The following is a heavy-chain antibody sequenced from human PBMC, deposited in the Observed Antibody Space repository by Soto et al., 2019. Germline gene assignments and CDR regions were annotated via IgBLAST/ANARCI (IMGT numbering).Heavy chain of an antibody. D-gene: IGHD6-13*01. CDR2: IFSNDEK. Sequence: QVTVKESGPVLVKPTETLTLTCTVSGFSLSNAGLGVSWIRQPPGKALEWLAHIFSNDEKSYSTSLKSRLTTSXDXXKRQVVLTMTNMDPVDTATYYCASTYSSSWYWFDPWGQGTLVTVSS. CDR1: GFSLSNAGLG. CDR3: ASTYSSSWYWFDP. V-gene: IGHV2-26*04. J-gene: IGHJ5*02.